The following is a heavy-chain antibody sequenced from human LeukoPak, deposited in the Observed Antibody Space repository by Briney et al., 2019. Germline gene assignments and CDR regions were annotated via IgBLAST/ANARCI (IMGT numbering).Heavy chain of an antibody. D-gene: IGHD5-18*01. J-gene: IGHJ4*02. V-gene: IGHV3-33*06. CDR1: GFTFSSYG. Sequence: GGSLRLSCAASGFTFSSYGMHWVRQAPGKGLGWVAVIWYDGSNKYYADSVKGRFTISRDNSKNTQYLQMNSLRAEDTAVYYCAKEAIRGYSYGFHDYWGQGTLVTVSS. CDR2: IWYDGSNK. CDR3: AKEAIRGYSYGFHDY.